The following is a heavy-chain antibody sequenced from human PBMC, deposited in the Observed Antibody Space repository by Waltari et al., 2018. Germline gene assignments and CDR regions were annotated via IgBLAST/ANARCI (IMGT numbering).Heavy chain of an antibody. V-gene: IGHV3-7*03. J-gene: IGHJ4*02. CDR1: GFTFSRYW. D-gene: IGHD6-19*01. CDR3: AREKSSVAGPEF. CDR2: IKQDGSEK. Sequence: EVQLVESGGGLVQPGGSLRLSCAASGFTFSRYWMNWVRQAPGKGLEWVANIKQDGSEKYYVDSVKGRFTISRDNAKNSLYLQMNSLRAEDTAVYYCAREKSSVAGPEFWGQGTLVTVSS.